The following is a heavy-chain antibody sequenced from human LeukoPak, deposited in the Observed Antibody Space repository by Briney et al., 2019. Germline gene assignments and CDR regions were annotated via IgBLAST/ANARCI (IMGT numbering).Heavy chain of an antibody. D-gene: IGHD4-17*01. CDR2: ISSSSTYT. CDR1: GFTFSSYN. J-gene: IGHJ4*02. Sequence: GGSLRLSCGASGFTFSSYNMSWIRQAPGKGLEWVSYISSSSTYTNYADSVKGRFTISRDNAKNSLYLQMNSLRAEDTAVYYCAMYRTYGDRDYWGQGALVTVSS. CDR3: AMYRTYGDRDY. V-gene: IGHV3-11*06.